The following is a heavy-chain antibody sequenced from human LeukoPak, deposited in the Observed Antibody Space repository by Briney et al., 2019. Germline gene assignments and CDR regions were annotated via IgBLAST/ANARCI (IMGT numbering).Heavy chain of an antibody. D-gene: IGHD2-2*01. V-gene: IGHV3-74*01. CDR2: NNPDGSRT. Sequence: PGGSLRLSCAASGFTFSTYWLHWVRQAPGKGLVWVSHNNPDGSRTTYADSVEGRFTISRDNTKNTLYLQMNSLRVEDTAVYYCAYQLLPNWGQGTLVTVSS. CDR3: AYQLLPN. CDR1: GFTFSTYW. J-gene: IGHJ4*02.